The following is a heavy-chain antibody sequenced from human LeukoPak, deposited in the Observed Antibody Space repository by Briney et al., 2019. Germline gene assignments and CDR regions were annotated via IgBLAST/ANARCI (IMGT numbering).Heavy chain of an antibody. CDR1: GFTFSSYE. V-gene: IGHV3-48*03. J-gene: IGHJ5*02. D-gene: IGHD5-12*01. CDR3: AKNPGAYSGYDYDKNWFDP. CDR2: ISSSGSTI. Sequence: PGGSLRLSCAASGFTFSSYEMNWVRQAPGKGLEWVSYISSSGSTIYYADSVKGRFTISRDNSKNTLYLQMNSLRAEDTAVYYCAKNPGAYSGYDYDKNWFDPWGQGTLVTVSS.